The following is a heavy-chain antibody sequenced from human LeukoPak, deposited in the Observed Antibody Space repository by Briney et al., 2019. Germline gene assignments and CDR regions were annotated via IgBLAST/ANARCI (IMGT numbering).Heavy chain of an antibody. CDR2: INQDGSDK. Sequence: GGSLRLSCAASGFTFNNYWMMWVRQAPGKGLEWVANINQDGSDKYCVDSVKGRFTISRDNAKNSLYLQMNSLRAEDTAVYYCAGYEMDVWGQGTTVTVSS. J-gene: IGHJ6*02. CDR1: GFTFNNYW. D-gene: IGHD3-3*01. CDR3: AGYEMDV. V-gene: IGHV3-7*01.